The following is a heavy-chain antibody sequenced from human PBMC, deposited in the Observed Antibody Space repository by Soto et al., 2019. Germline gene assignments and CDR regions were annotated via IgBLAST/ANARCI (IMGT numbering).Heavy chain of an antibody. J-gene: IGHJ4*02. CDR1: GYTFTSYY. CDR2: INPNGGRT. V-gene: IGHV1-46*01. Sequence: QVQLVQSGAEVKKPGASVNISCETSGYTFTSYYLHWVRQAPGQGLEWMGLINPNGGRTTSAQNFQGRVTMTRDTSANTVYMELGSLRSDDTAVYYCATQIGPVYWGQGTLVTVSS. D-gene: IGHD3-22*01. CDR3: ATQIGPVY.